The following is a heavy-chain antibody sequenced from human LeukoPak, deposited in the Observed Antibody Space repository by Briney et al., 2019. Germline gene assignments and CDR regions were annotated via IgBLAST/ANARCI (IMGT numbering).Heavy chain of an antibody. D-gene: IGHD3-10*01. CDR1: GYTFTSYY. CDR3: AISAMVRGVMYYFDY. V-gene: IGHV1-46*01. J-gene: IGHJ4*02. Sequence: ASVKVSCXASGYTFTSYYMHWVRQALGQGLEWMAIINPSGGSTSYAQKFQGRVTMTRDTSTSTVYMELSSLRSEDTAVYYCAISAMVRGVMYYFDYWGQGTLVTVSS. CDR2: INPSGGST.